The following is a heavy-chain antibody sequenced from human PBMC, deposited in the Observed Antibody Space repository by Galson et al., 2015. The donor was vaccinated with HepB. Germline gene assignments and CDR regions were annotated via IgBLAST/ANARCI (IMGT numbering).Heavy chain of an antibody. D-gene: IGHD2-2*01. CDR3: ARDIVVVPAAPLHNWFDP. Sequence: SVKVSCKASGGTFSSYTISWVRQAPGQGLEWMGGIIPIFGTANYAQKFQGRVTIIADESTSTAYMELSSLRSEDTAVYYCARDIVVVPAAPLHNWFDPWGQGTLVTVSS. CDR1: GGTFSSYT. J-gene: IGHJ5*02. V-gene: IGHV1-69*13. CDR2: IIPIFGTA.